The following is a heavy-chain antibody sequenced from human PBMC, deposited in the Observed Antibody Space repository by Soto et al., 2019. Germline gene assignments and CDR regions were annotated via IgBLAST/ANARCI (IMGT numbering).Heavy chain of an antibody. CDR3: ARAYIVVVPAASRSHYYYYGMDV. CDR1: GYTFTGYY. CDR2: INPNSGGT. V-gene: IGHV1-2*04. Sequence: ASVKVSCKASGYTFTGYYMHWVRQAPGQGLERMGWINPNSGGTNYAQKFQGWVTMTRDTSISTAYMELSRLRSDDTAVYYCARAYIVVVPAASRSHYYYYGMDVWGQGTTVTVSS. J-gene: IGHJ6*02. D-gene: IGHD2-2*01.